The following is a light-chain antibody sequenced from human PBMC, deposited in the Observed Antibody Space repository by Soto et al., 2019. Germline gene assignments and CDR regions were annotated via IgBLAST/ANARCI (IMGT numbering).Light chain of an antibody. CDR2: GAS. CDR3: QQYNNWPPEDT. V-gene: IGKV3-15*01. J-gene: IGKJ2*01. CDR1: QTIKNN. Sequence: EIVMTQSPATLSVSPGEGATLSCRASQTIKNNLAWYQQKPGQAPRLLIYGASTRATGIPARFSGSGSGTEFTLTISSLQSEDFAVYYCQQYNNWPPEDTFGQGTKLEIK.